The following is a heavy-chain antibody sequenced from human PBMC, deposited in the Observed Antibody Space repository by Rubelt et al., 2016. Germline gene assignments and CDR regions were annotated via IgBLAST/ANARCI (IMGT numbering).Heavy chain of an antibody. D-gene: IGHD2-2*01. CDR3: ARGYCSSANCLFNWFDP. J-gene: IGHJ5*02. CDR2: INAGNGNT. Sequence: QVQLVQSGAEVKKPGASVKVSCKASGYTFTSYAMHWVRQAPGQRLEWMGWINAGNGNTNYAQKLQGRVTMTTYTSTSTAYMELRSLRSDDTAMYFCARGYCSSANCLFNWFDPWGQGTLVTVSS. V-gene: IGHV1-3*01. CDR1: GYTFTSYA.